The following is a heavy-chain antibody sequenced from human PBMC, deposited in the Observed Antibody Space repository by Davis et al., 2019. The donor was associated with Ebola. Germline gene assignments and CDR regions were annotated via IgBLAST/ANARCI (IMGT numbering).Heavy chain of an antibody. J-gene: IGHJ6*04. CDR3: VRGWPSSVTTDFYAMDA. CDR2: IYHSGNA. Sequence: MPSETLSLTCTVSGGSISSGGYFWSWIRQPPGKGLEWIGYIYHSGNAYYNPSLKSRVTISVDTSKNQFSLRVRSVTAADTAVYYCVRGWPSSVTTDFYAMDAWGKGTTVIVSS. D-gene: IGHD4-17*01. V-gene: IGHV4-30-4*01. CDR1: GGSISSGGYF.